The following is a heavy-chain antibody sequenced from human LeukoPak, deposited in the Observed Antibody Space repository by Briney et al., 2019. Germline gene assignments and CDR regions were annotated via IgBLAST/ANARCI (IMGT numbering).Heavy chain of an antibody. D-gene: IGHD6-6*01. CDR1: GGSFSGYY. V-gene: IGHV4-34*01. J-gene: IGHJ4*02. Sequence: PSETLSLTCAVYGGSFSGYYWSWIRQPPGKGLEWIGEISTNYNPSLKSRVTISVDTSKNQFSLKLSSVTAADTAVYYCARDGIAARPQLVYFDYWGQGTLVTVSS. CDR2: IST. CDR3: ARDGIAARPQLVYFDY.